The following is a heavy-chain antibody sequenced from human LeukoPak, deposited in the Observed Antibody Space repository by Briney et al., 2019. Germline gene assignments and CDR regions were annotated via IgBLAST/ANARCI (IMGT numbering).Heavy chain of an antibody. Sequence: GGSLRLSCTASGFTFGDYAMTWIRQAPGKGLEWVGFIASETYGGTAEYAASVKGRFTISRDDSKSIAYLQMNSLKTEDTAVYYCTRDQTPYYWGQGTLVTVSS. CDR1: GFTFGDYA. CDR3: TRDQTPYY. V-gene: IGHV3-49*03. J-gene: IGHJ4*02. CDR2: IASETYGGTA.